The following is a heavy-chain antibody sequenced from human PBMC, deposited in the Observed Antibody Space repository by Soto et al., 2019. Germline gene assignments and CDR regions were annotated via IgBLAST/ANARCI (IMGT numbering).Heavy chain of an antibody. CDR3: ARVESPLAAVAGYYFDY. CDR2: ISYDGSNK. J-gene: IGHJ4*02. D-gene: IGHD6-19*01. Sequence: GGSLRLSCAASGFTFSSYAMHWVRQAPGKGLEWVAVISYDGSNKYYSDSVKGRFTISRDNSKDTLYLQMNSLRAEDTAVYYCARVESPLAAVAGYYFDYWGQGTLVTVSS. CDR1: GFTFSSYA. V-gene: IGHV3-30-3*01.